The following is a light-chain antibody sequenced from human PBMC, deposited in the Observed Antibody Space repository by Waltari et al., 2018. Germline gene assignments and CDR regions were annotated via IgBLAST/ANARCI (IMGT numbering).Light chain of an antibody. J-gene: IGLJ2*01. V-gene: IGLV2-14*03. CDR2: DVS. Sequence: QSALTQPVSVSGSPGQSITISCTGTSSDVGGYNYVSWYQQHPGKAPKLMIFDVSNRPSGVSNRFSGPKSGNTASLTISGLQAEDEADYYCSSYIGSSTLELFGGGTSLTVL. CDR1: SSDVGGYNY. CDR3: SSYIGSSTLEL.